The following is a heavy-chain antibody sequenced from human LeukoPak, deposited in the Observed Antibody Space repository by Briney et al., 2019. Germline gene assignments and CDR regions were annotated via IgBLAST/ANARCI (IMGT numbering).Heavy chain of an antibody. CDR2: ITGSGGSI. V-gene: IGHV3-23*01. J-gene: IGHJ4*02. CDR3: ANGPVFGVVIPLDF. CDR1: GFTFSSYA. Sequence: GGSLRLSCAASGFTFSSYAMSWVRQAPGKGLEWVSGITGSGGSIYYADSVKGRFTISRDNSKNTLCLQMTSLRAEDTAVYYCANGPVFGVVIPLDFWGQGTLVTVSS. D-gene: IGHD3-3*01.